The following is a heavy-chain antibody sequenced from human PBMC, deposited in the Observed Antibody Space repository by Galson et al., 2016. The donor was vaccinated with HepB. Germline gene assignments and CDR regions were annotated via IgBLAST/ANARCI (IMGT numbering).Heavy chain of an antibody. CDR2: IYSGGTT. D-gene: IGHD6-13*01. Sequence: SLRLSCAASGFTVSSTYMNWVRQAPGKGLEWVSIIYSGGTTYQADSVKGRFTISRDNSNNTLYLQMNSLRHEDTAVYYCAGRGAPSSSWYADYQYGMDVWGQGTTVTVSS. J-gene: IGHJ6*02. CDR3: AGRGAPSSSWYADYQYGMDV. CDR1: GFTVSSTY. V-gene: IGHV3-66*01.